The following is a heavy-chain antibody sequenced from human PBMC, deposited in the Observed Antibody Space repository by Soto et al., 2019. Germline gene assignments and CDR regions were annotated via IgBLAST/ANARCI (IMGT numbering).Heavy chain of an antibody. CDR3: AKCMQAYWNYDAHHI. Sequence: EVKLLESGGGLVQLGGSLRLSCAASGFTFSTYSMTWVRQAPGKGLEWVAHITATGGTTYYVDSVKGRFTISRDTSRNTLFLQMNSLRAEDTAIYYCAKCMQAYWNYDAHHIWGQGTMVTVS. CDR1: GFTFSTYS. D-gene: IGHD1-7*01. J-gene: IGHJ3*02. CDR2: ITATGGTT. V-gene: IGHV3-23*01.